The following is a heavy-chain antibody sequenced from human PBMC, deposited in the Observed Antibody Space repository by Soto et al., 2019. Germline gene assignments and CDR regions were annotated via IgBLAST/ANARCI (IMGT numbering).Heavy chain of an antibody. J-gene: IGHJ4*02. CDR3: VKSAYGTGYYHFDY. D-gene: IGHD1-26*01. CDR1: GFSFSEYY. Sequence: GGSLRLSCAASGFSFSEYYMDWVRQAPGKGLEWVGRIRNKANSYTTEYAASVKGRFTISRDESENSLYLQMNSLKTEDTAVYYCVKSAYGTGYYHFDYWGQGTLVTVSS. V-gene: IGHV3-72*01. CDR2: IRNKANSYTT.